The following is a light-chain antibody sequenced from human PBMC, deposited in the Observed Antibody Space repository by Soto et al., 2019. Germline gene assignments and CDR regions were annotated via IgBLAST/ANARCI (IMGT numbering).Light chain of an antibody. V-gene: IGLV2-14*01. CDR1: SSDVGGYNC. Sequence: QSVLTQPASVSGSPGQSITISCTGTSSDVGGYNCVSWYQQHPGKAPKLMSYNVTNRPSEISDRFSGSKSGNTASLTISGLQAEDEADYYCTSYTSSFTYVFGNGTKLTVL. CDR3: TSYTSSFTYV. J-gene: IGLJ1*01. CDR2: NVT.